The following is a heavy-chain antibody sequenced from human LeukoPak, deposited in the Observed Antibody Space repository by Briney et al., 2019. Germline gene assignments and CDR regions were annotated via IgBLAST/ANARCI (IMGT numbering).Heavy chain of an antibody. D-gene: IGHD3-10*01. CDR2: ISSNSRTI. CDR3: ARGRGNYFYGMDV. J-gene: IGHJ6*02. Sequence: GGSLRLSCAASGFTFSTYSVNWVRQAPGKGLEWISYISSNSRTIYYAGSVKGRLIVSRDNAKNSLDLHMNTLRAEDTAVYYCARGRGNYFYGMDVWGQGTTVTVSS. CDR1: GFTFSTYS. V-gene: IGHV3-48*01.